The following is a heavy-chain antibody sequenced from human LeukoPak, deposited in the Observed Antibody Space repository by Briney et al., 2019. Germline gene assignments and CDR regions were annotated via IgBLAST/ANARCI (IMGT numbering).Heavy chain of an antibody. V-gene: IGHV3-66*03. J-gene: IGHJ4*02. CDR1: GVTVSSDY. CDR2: IYSSGST. D-gene: IGHD2-8*01. CDR3: AKDGLMRFFDY. Sequence: GGSLRLSCAASGVTVSSDYMNWVRQAPGKGLEWVSIIYSSGSTYYADSVKGRFTISRDNSKNTLYLHMNSLRADDTAVYHCAKDGLMRFFDYWGQGTLVTVSS.